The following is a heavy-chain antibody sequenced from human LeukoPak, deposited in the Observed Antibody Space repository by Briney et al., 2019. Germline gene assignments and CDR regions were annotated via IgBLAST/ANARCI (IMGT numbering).Heavy chain of an antibody. D-gene: IGHD6-13*01. CDR2: INWNGGST. J-gene: IGHJ4*02. CDR3: AREGVAAAGCFDY. Sequence: GGSLRLSCAASGFTFDDYGMSWVRQAPGEGLEWVSGINWNGGSTGYVDSVKGRFTISRDNAKYSLYLQMNSLRAEDTALYYCAREGVAAAGCFDYWGQGTLVTVSS. V-gene: IGHV3-20*04. CDR1: GFTFDDYG.